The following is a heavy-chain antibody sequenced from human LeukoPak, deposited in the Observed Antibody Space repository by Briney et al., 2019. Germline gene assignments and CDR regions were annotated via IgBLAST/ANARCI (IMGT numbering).Heavy chain of an antibody. Sequence: SETLSLTCTVSGGSISTITYYWGWIRQPPGKGLEWIGHKYYSGSTYYNPSLKSRVSISVDTTIYQFSLNLSSVTAADTAVYYCARGYMVRGVIIPFDYWGQGTLVTVSS. D-gene: IGHD3-10*01. CDR1: GGSISTITYY. CDR2: KYYSGST. CDR3: ARGYMVRGVIIPFDY. V-gene: IGHV4-39*07. J-gene: IGHJ4*02.